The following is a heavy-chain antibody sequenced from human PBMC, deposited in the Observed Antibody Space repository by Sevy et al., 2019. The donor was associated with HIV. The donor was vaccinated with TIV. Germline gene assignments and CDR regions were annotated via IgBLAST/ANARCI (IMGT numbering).Heavy chain of an antibody. J-gene: IGHJ4*02. CDR2: IRSKANSYAT. CDR1: GFTFSGSA. D-gene: IGHD6-6*01. V-gene: IGHV3-73*01. Sequence: GGSLRLSCAASGFTFSGSAMHWVHQASGKGLEWVGRIRSKANSYATAYAASVKGRFTISRDDSKNTAYLQMNSLKTEDTAVYYCTSLYSSSSRSLGYWGQGTLVTVSS. CDR3: TSLYSSSSRSLGY.